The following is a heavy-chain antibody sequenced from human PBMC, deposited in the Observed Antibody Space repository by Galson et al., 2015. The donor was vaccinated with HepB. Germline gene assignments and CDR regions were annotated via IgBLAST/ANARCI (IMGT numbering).Heavy chain of an antibody. Sequence: SVKVSCKASGYTFTSYGISWVRQAPGQGLEWMGWISAYNGNTNYAQRLQGRVTMTTDTSTSTAYMELSSLRSEDTAVYYCAIAAALVYWGQGTLVTVSS. V-gene: IGHV1-18*01. D-gene: IGHD5-18*01. CDR2: ISAYNGNT. CDR1: GYTFTSYG. CDR3: AIAAALVY. J-gene: IGHJ4*02.